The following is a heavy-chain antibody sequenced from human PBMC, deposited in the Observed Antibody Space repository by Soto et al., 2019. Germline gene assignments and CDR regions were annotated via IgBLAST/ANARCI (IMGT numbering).Heavy chain of an antibody. CDR3: AAEGDYGDYVFDY. J-gene: IGHJ4*02. V-gene: IGHV1-58*02. CDR1: GFTFTSSA. D-gene: IGHD4-17*01. Sequence: SVKVSCKASGFTFTSSAMQWVRQARGQRLEWIGWIVVGSGNTNHAQKFQERVTITRDMSTSTAYMELSSLRSEDTAVYYCAAEGDYGDYVFDYWGQGTLVTVSS. CDR2: IVVGSGNT.